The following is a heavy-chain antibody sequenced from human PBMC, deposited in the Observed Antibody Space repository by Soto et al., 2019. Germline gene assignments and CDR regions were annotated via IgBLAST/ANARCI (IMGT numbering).Heavy chain of an antibody. CDR1: GFMDSSYA. CDR2: ISGIGGST. J-gene: IGHJ4*02. V-gene: IGHV3-23*01. Sequence: GWSLRLSCAFSGFMDSSYAMTWVRQAPGKGLEWVASISGIGGSTYYSDSVRGRFTISRDNSKKMLYLEMNSLKGDDTAVYYCAKDGSWGDHYYFDNWGQGTLVTVSS. D-gene: IGHD2-21*02. CDR3: AKDGSWGDHYYFDN.